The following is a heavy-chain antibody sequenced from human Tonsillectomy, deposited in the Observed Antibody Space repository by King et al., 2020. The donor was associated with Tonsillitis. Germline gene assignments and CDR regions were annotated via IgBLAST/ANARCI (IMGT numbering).Heavy chain of an antibody. V-gene: IGHV3-66*01. J-gene: IGHJ4*02. D-gene: IGHD4-17*01. CDR2: IYSGGST. CDR3: ARGPDYGDLPPLFDY. CDR1: GFTVSSNY. Sequence: VQLVQSGGGLVQPGGSLRLSCAASGFTVSSNYMSWVRQAPGKGLEWVSVIYSGGSTYYADSVKGRITISRDNSKNTLYLQMNSLRAEDTAVYYCARGPDYGDLPPLFDYWGQGTLVTVSS.